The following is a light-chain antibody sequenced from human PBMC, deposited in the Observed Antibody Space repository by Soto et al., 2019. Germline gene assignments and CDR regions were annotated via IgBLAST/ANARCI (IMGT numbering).Light chain of an antibody. CDR1: SSNIGNNY. CDR3: GTWDSSLGAHV. Sequence: QSVLTQPPSVSAAPGQKVTISCSGSSSNIGNNYVSWYQQLPGTAPKLLIYDNYKRPSGIPDRFSGSKSGTSATLGITGLQTGDEADYYCGTWDSSLGAHVLGTGTKVTVL. V-gene: IGLV1-51*01. J-gene: IGLJ1*01. CDR2: DNY.